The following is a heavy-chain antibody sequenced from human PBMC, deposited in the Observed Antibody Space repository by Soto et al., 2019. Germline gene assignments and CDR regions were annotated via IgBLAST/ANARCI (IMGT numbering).Heavy chain of an antibody. V-gene: IGHV3-30-3*01. CDR1: GFIFKNYA. J-gene: IGHJ4*02. D-gene: IGHD3-10*01. Sequence: PGGSLRLSCDASGFIFKNYAMHWVRRAPGKGLEWVAIISYDGSNKYYSGSVKGRFTLSRDNSKNTLYLQMDSLRPEDTALYYCARDRDGHNFGEVDSWRQGTLVTVSS. CDR3: ARDRDGHNFGEVDS. CDR2: ISYDGSNK.